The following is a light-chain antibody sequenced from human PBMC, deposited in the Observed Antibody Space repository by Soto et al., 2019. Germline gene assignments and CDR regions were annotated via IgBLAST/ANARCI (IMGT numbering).Light chain of an antibody. CDR3: QQSYSTPQT. J-gene: IGKJ1*01. V-gene: IGKV1-39*01. Sequence: DIQMTQSPSSLSASVGDRVMITCRASQSISSYLNWYQQKPGKAPKLLIYAASSLQSGVPSRFSGSGSGTDFTLTTSSLQPEDFATYYCQQSYSTPQTFGQGTKVDI. CDR2: AAS. CDR1: QSISSY.